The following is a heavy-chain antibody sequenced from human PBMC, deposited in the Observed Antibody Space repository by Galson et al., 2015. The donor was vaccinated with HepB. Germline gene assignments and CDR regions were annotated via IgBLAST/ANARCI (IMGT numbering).Heavy chain of an antibody. CDR2: ISGNGDST. D-gene: IGHD5-18*01. V-gene: IGHV3-23*01. Sequence: SLRLSCAASGFAFDTHAMSWVRQAPGRGLEWISGISGNGDSTFYADSVKGRFPVSRDNSNNMLYLQMNSLRAEDAGLYLCAKGYGLFDSWGQGILVTVSS. CDR1: GFAFDTHA. CDR3: AKGYGLFDS. J-gene: IGHJ5*01.